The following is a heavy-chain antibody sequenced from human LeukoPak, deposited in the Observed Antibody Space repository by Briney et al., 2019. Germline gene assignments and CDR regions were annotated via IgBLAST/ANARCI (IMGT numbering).Heavy chain of an antibody. D-gene: IGHD4-23*01. Sequence: PSGTLSLTCAGSGGSISSGSHYWSWIRQPAGKGLEWIGEINHSGSTNYNPSLKSRVTISVDTSKNQFSLKLSSVTAADTAVYYCATFDDYGGNIDYWGQGTLVTVSS. CDR1: GGSISSGSHY. CDR2: INHSGST. V-gene: IGHV4-61*10. J-gene: IGHJ4*02. CDR3: ATFDDYGGNIDY.